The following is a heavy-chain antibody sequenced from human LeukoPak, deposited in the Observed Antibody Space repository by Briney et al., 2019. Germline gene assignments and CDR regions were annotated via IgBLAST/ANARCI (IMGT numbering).Heavy chain of an antibody. CDR3: ARDRGVGAFDY. CDR2: IYSGGST. V-gene: IGHV3-66*02. J-gene: IGHJ4*02. D-gene: IGHD1-26*01. Sequence: GGSLRLSCAASGFTLSSNYMSWVGQAPGKGLEGVSVIYSGGSTYYADSVTGRFTISRDNSKNTLYLHMNSLRAEDTAVYYCARDRGVGAFDYWGQGTLVTVSS. CDR1: GFTLSSNY.